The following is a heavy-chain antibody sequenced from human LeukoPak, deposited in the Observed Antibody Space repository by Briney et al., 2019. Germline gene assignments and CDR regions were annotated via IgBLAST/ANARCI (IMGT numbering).Heavy chain of an antibody. J-gene: IGHJ6*02. CDR2: ISGSGGST. D-gene: IGHD2-15*01. V-gene: IGHV3-23*01. CDR1: GFTFSSYA. Sequence: GGSLRLSCAASGFTFSSYAMSWVRQAPGKGLEWVSAISGSGGSTYYADSVKGRFTISRDNSKNTLYLQMNSLRAEDTAVYYCAKRGRYCSGGSCYESNYYHYGMDVWGQGTTVTVSS. CDR3: AKRGRYCSGGSCYESNYYHYGMDV.